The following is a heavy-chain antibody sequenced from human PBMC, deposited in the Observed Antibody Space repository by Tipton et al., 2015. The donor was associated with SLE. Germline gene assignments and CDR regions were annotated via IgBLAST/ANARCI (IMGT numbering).Heavy chain of an antibody. CDR2: IRYDGSNK. D-gene: IGHD2-8*01. J-gene: IGHJ4*02. CDR1: GFTFSGYA. Sequence: SLRLSCAASGFTFSGYAMSWVRQAPGKGLEWVAYIRYDGSNKYHADSVKGRFTISRDNSKNTLSLQMDSLRPEDTSIYYCASILGNTNPSDFWGQGTLVTVSS. CDR3: ASILGNTNPSDF. V-gene: IGHV3-30*02.